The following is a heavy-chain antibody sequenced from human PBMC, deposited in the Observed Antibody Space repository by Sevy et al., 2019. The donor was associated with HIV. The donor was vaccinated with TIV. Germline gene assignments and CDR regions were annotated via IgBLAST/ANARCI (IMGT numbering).Heavy chain of an antibody. Sequence: GGSLRLSCAASGFAFSDFAMNWLRQLPGKGLEWVAIISYDGRKKYYADSVKGRFTSSRDNSKNMVFLQMSGLRPEDTAVYYCATASLWGESGISYPSFDSWGQGTLVTVSS. CDR3: ATASLWGESGISYPSFDS. CDR1: GFAFSDFA. V-gene: IGHV3-30*04. CDR2: ISYDGRKK. J-gene: IGHJ4*02. D-gene: IGHD3-16*01.